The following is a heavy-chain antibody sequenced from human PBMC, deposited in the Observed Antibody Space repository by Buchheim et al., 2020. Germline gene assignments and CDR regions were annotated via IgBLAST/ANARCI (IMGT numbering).Heavy chain of an antibody. CDR3: ARRFAYSSSSLYFDY. V-gene: IGHV4-39*01. J-gene: IGHJ4*02. CDR1: GGSISSSSYY. Sequence: QLQLQESGPGLVKPSETLSLTCTVSGGSISSSSYYWGWIRQPPGKGLEWIGSIYYSGSTYYNPSLKSRVTISVDTSKNQFSLKLSSVTAADTAVYYCARRFAYSSSSLYFDYWGQGTL. CDR2: IYYSGST. D-gene: IGHD6-6*01.